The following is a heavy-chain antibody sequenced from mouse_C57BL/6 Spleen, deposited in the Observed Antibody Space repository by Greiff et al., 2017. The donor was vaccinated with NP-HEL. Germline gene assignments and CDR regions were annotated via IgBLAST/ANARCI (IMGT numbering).Heavy chain of an antibody. J-gene: IGHJ3*01. D-gene: IGHD1-1*01. CDR2: ISYDGSN. CDR3: ARWDYYGSSYVSGFAY. Sequence: EVQLQESGPGLVKPSQSLSLTCSVTGYSITSGYYWNWIRQFPGNKLEWMGYISYDGSNNYNPSLKNRISITRDTSKNQFFLKLNSVTTEDTATYDCARWDYYGSSYVSGFAYWGQGTLVTVSA. CDR1: GYSITSGYY. V-gene: IGHV3-6*01.